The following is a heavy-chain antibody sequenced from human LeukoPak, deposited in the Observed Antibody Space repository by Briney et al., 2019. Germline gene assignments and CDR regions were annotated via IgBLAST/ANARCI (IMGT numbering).Heavy chain of an antibody. D-gene: IGHD3-22*01. V-gene: IGHV1-2*02. Sequence: GAAVKVFCTASGYTFTCYYMHWVRQAPGQGIEWMGWINPNSGGTNYAQKFQGRVTMTRDTSISTAYMELSRLRSDDTAVYYCARESITMIVVIDYWGQGTLVTVSS. J-gene: IGHJ4*02. CDR1: GYTFTCYY. CDR2: INPNSGGT. CDR3: ARESITMIVVIDY.